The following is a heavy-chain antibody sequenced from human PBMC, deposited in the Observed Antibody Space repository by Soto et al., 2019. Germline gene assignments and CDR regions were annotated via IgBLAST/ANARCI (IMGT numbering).Heavy chain of an antibody. CDR3: ARHPGYTVPTVYATHYFDD. V-gene: IGHV4-39*01. CDR1: GDSIGTINYY. Sequence: QLQLQESGPGLVKPSETLSVTCSVSGDSIGTINYYWGWLRQPPGKGPEWIGSIYYTGSTHYNPSLRGRATVSVDTSKNQFSLRLTSVIAADTAVYYCARHPGYTVPTVYATHYFDDWGQGVLVTVSS. CDR2: IYYTGST. J-gene: IGHJ4*02. D-gene: IGHD2-8*01.